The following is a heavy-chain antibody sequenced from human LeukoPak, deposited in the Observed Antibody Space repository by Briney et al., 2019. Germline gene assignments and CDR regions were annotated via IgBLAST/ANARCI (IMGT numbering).Heavy chain of an antibody. J-gene: IGHJ6*02. CDR1: GFTFSDYS. Sequence: PGGSLRLSCPASGFTFSDYSMSWVRQAPGKGLEWVSSISSSSSDYIYYADSVKGRFTISRDNARNSLYLQMNSLRAEDTAVYYCARSRSVSNYKGMDVWGQGTTVTVSS. CDR2: ISSSSSDYI. CDR3: ARSRSVSNYKGMDV. D-gene: IGHD5/OR15-5a*01. V-gene: IGHV3-21*01.